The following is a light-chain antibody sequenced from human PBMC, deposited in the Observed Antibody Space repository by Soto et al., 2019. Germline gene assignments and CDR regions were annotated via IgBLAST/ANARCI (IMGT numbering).Light chain of an antibody. CDR3: QQYKYWPVG. J-gene: IGKJ1*01. CDR2: GAS. V-gene: IGKV3-15*01. Sequence: EIVMTQSPGTLSVSPGERAILSCRASQSVSNNLAWYQQRPAQAPRLLIYGASTRATDIPTRFSGSGSGTEFSLNISSLQSEDFALYYCQQYKYWPVGFGQGTKVEIK. CDR1: QSVSNN.